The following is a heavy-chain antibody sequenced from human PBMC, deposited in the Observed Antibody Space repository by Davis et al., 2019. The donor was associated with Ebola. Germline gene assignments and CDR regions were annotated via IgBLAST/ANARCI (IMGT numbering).Heavy chain of an antibody. CDR3: ARLSIVGWLTNYYGMDV. Sequence: GESLKISCAASGFTFSSYAMHWVRQAPGKGLEWVAVISYDGSNKYYADSVKGRFTISRDNSKNTLYLQMNSLRAEDTAVYYCARLSIVGWLTNYYGMDVWGQGTTVNVS. CDR2: ISYDGSNK. CDR1: GFTFSSYA. V-gene: IGHV3-30-3*01. D-gene: IGHD3-3*01. J-gene: IGHJ6*02.